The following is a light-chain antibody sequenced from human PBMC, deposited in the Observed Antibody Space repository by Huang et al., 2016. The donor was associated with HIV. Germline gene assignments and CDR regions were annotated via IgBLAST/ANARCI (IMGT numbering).Light chain of an antibody. CDR3: HQSSSLPHT. V-gene: IGKV6-21*01. Sequence: EILLTQSPDFQSVTPKEKVTITCRASQTIGSSLHGYQQKPDPSPKLLIKFASQSFSGVPSRFSGGGSGTDFTLTINSLEAEDAATYYCHQSSSLPHTFGQGTKVEIK. CDR2: FAS. CDR1: QTIGSS. J-gene: IGKJ1*01.